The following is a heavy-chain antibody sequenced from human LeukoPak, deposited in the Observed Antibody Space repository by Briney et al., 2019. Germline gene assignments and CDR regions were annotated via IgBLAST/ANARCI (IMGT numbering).Heavy chain of an antibody. D-gene: IGHD3-10*01. CDR2: ISGYNGNT. J-gene: IGHJ4*02. V-gene: IGHV1-18*01. CDR1: GYTFTSYG. CDR3: ARDRGTARDYYGSGY. Sequence: ASVKVSCQASGYTFTSYGISWVRQAPGQGLEWMGWISGYNGNTNSAQKLQDRVTMTTDTSTSTAYMELRSLRSDDTAVYYCARDRGTARDYYGSGYWGQGTLVTVSS.